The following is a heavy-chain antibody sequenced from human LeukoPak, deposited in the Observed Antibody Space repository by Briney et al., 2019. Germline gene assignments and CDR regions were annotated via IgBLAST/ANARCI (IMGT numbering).Heavy chain of an antibody. CDR3: ARDIYDFWSGYSNGAFDI. D-gene: IGHD3-3*01. Sequence: ASVKVFCKASGYTFTTYYMHWVRQAPGQGLEWMGIINPSGGSTSYAQKFQGRVTMTRDTSTSTVYMELNSLRFEDTAVYYCARDIYDFWSGYSNGAFDIWGQGTMVTVSS. CDR2: INPSGGST. J-gene: IGHJ3*02. V-gene: IGHV1-46*01. CDR1: GYTFTTYY.